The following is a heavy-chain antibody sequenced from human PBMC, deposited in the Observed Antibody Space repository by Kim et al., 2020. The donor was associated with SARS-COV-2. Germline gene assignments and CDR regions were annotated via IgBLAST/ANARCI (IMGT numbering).Heavy chain of an antibody. V-gene: IGHV3-33*08. CDR2: IWYDGSNK. D-gene: IGHD1-26*01. J-gene: IGHJ3*02. CDR1: GFTFSSYG. Sequence: GGSLRLSCAASGFTFSSYGMHWVRQAPGKGLEWVAVIWYDGSNKYYADSVKGRFTISRDNSKNTLYLQMNSLRAEDTAVYYCARSRSPYYDATIDAFDIWGQGTMVTVSS. CDR3: ARSRSPYYDATIDAFDI.